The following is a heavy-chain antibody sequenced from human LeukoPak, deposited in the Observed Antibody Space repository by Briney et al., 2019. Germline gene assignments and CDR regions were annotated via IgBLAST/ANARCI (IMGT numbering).Heavy chain of an antibody. CDR1: GFTVSSNY. CDR3: ARDYYDSSGYYPRGVYFDY. Sequence: GGSLRLSCAASGFTVSSNYMSWVRQAPGKGLEWVSVIYSGGSTYYADSVKGRFTISRDNSKNTLYLQMNSLRAEDTAVYYCARDYYDSSGYYPRGVYFDYWGQGTLVTVSS. D-gene: IGHD3-22*01. CDR2: IYSGGST. J-gene: IGHJ4*02. V-gene: IGHV3-53*01.